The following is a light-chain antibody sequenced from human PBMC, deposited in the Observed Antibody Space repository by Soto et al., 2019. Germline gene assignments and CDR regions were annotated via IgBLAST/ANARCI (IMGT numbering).Light chain of an antibody. CDR1: SSNIGSNT. Sequence: QSVLTQPPSASGTPGQRVTIACSGSSSNIGSNTVNWYQQLPGTAPKVLIYSHNQRPSGVPDRFSGSKSATSASLAISGLQSDDEAEYYCAAWDDSLNGVVFGGGTKLTVL. J-gene: IGLJ2*01. CDR2: SHN. V-gene: IGLV1-44*01. CDR3: AAWDDSLNGVV.